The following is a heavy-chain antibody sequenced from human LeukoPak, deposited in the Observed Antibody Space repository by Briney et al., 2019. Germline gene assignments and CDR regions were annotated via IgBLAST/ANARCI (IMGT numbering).Heavy chain of an antibody. Sequence: RGRSLRLSCAASGLTFSDAWMIWVRQAPGEGLEWVGRIKSRADGGTPEDAAPVTGRLNTPRDDSSSMLFMQMNSLTTEDTTVSYCATKGLWDAFDMWGQGTMVIVSS. CDR3: ATKGLWDAFDM. J-gene: IGHJ3*02. V-gene: IGHV3-15*01. D-gene: IGHD3-16*01. CDR2: IKSRADGGTP. CDR1: GLTFSDAW.